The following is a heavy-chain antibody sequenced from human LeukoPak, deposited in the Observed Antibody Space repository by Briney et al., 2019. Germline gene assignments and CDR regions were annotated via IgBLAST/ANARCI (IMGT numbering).Heavy chain of an antibody. V-gene: IGHV4-34*01. J-gene: IGHJ4*02. CDR3: ARGRLVSSQPFDY. D-gene: IGHD6-6*01. Sequence: PSETLSLTCTVSGGSISSYYWSWIRQPPGKGLEWIGEINHSGTTNHNPSLKGRVTISADTSKNQFSLKLTSVTAADTAVYYCARGRLVSSQPFDYWGQGTLVTVSS. CDR1: GGSISSYY. CDR2: INHSGTT.